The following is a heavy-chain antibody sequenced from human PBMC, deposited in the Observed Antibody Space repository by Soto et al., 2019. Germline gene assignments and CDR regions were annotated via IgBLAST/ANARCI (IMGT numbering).Heavy chain of an antibody. CDR3: ARDKRDLRFLEWSYYFDY. CDR1: GFTFSNYA. V-gene: IGHV3-30-3*01. CDR2: ISYDGSNK. Sequence: QVQLVESGGGVVQPGRSLRLSCAPSGFTFSNYAMHWVRQAPGKGLEWVAVISYDGSNKYYADSVKGRFTISRDNFKKTLYLQMNSLRAEDTAVYYCARDKRDLRFLEWSYYFDYWGQGTLVTVSS. D-gene: IGHD3-3*01. J-gene: IGHJ4*02.